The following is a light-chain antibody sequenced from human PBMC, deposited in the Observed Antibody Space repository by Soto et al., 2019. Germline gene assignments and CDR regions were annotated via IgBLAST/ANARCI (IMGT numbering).Light chain of an antibody. V-gene: IGLV2-23*02. Sequence: QPASVSGSPGQSITISCTGTSSDVGSHNLVSWYQQHPGQAPKLMIYEVTKRPLGVSTRFSASKSGNTASLTISGLQAEDEADYYCCSYGGSRAVFGGGTQLTVL. CDR3: CSYGGSRAV. J-gene: IGLJ7*01. CDR1: SSDVGSHNL. CDR2: EVT.